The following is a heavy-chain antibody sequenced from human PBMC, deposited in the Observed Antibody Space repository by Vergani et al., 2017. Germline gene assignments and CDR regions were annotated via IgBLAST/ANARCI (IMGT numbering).Heavy chain of an antibody. Sequence: EVQLLESGGDLVQPGGSLRLSCAASGFTFSSYAMSWVRQAPGKGLEWVSAISGSGGSTYYADSVKGRFTISRDNSKNTLYLPMNSLRAEDTAVYYCAKPRYSSGWGDVWGQGTTVTVSS. V-gene: IGHV3-23*01. D-gene: IGHD6-19*01. CDR1: GFTFSSYA. J-gene: IGHJ6*02. CDR2: ISGSGGST. CDR3: AKPRYSSGWGDV.